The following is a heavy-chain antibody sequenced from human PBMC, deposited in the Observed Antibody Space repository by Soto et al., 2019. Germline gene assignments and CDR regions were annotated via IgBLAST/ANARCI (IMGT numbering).Heavy chain of an antibody. D-gene: IGHD3-3*01. CDR1: GGSISSYY. Sequence: SETLSLTCTVSGGSISSYYWSWIRQPPGKGLEWIGYIYYSGSTNYNPSLKSRVTISVDTSKNQFSLKLSSVTAADTAVYYCARDMSNYDFWSGYIGPGVWFDPWGQGTLVTVSS. J-gene: IGHJ5*02. V-gene: IGHV4-59*12. CDR3: ARDMSNYDFWSGYIGPGVWFDP. CDR2: IYYSGST.